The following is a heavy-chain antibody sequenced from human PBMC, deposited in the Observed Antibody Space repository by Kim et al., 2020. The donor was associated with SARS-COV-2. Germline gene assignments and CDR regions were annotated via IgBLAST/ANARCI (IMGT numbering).Heavy chain of an antibody. J-gene: IGHJ4*02. D-gene: IGHD3-22*01. V-gene: IGHV3-9*01. CDR3: AKVGPYDSLTWDY. Sequence: YADSVKGRFTISRDNAKNSLYLQMNSLRAEDTALYYCAKVGPYDSLTWDYWGQGTLVTVSS.